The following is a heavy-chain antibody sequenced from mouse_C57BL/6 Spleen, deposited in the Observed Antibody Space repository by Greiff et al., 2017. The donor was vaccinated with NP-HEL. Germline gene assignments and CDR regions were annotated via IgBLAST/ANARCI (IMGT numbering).Heavy chain of an antibody. V-gene: IGHV5-12*01. Sequence: EVMLVESGGGLVQPGGSLKLSCAASGFTFSDYYMYWVRQTPEKRLEWVAYISNGGGSTYYPDTVKGRFTISRDNAKNTLYLQMSRLKSEDTAMYYWARPSSNYEGFAYWGQGTLVTVSA. CDR1: GFTFSDYY. J-gene: IGHJ3*01. CDR3: ARPSSNYEGFAY. CDR2: ISNGGGST. D-gene: IGHD2-5*01.